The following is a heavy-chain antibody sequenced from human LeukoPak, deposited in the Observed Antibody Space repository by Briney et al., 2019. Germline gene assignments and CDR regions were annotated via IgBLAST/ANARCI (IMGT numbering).Heavy chain of an antibody. CDR2: ISSSGSTI. D-gene: IGHD6-6*01. V-gene: IGHV3-48*03. Sequence: GGSLRLSCAASGFTFSSYEMNWVRQAPGKGLEWVSYISSSGSTIYYADSVKGRFTISRDNVKNTLYLQMNSLRAEDTAVYYCAKEYSSSAGNAFDIWGQGTMVTVSS. CDR1: GFTFSSYE. J-gene: IGHJ3*02. CDR3: AKEYSSSAGNAFDI.